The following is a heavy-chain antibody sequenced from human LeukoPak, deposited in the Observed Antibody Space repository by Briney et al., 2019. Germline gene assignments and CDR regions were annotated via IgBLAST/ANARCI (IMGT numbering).Heavy chain of an antibody. D-gene: IGHD5-24*01. CDR3: ATDHSMANTAWWFDP. CDR1: GYTFTSYY. Sequence: GASVKVSCKASGYTFTSYYMHWVRQAPGQGLEWMGIINPSGGSTSYARKFQGRVTMTRDMSTSTVYMELSSLRSEDTAFYYCATDHSMANTAWWFDPWGQGTLVTVSS. J-gene: IGHJ5*02. CDR2: INPSGGST. V-gene: IGHV1-46*01.